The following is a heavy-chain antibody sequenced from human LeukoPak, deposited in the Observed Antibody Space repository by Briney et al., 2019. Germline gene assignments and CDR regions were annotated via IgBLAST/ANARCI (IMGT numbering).Heavy chain of an antibody. Sequence: EASVKVSCKASGYTFTGYYMHWVRQAPGQGLEWMGWISCYNGDTNYAQKLQGRVTLSTDTPTTTVYMELRSLRSDDMAVYYCARDPSNTSGWKTWFDTWGQGTPVTVSS. CDR1: GYTFTGYY. J-gene: IGHJ5*02. V-gene: IGHV1-18*03. D-gene: IGHD6-19*01. CDR2: ISCYNGDT. CDR3: ARDPSNTSGWKTWFDT.